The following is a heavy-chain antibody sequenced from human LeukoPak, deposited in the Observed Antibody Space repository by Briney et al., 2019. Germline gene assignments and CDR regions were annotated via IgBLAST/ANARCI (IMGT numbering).Heavy chain of an antibody. CDR3: ARERGGYYDSSGNDVFDI. Sequence: GASVKVSCKASGYTFTGYYMHWVRQAPGQGLEWMGWIHPNSGGTNYAQKFQGRVTMTRDTSISTAYMELSRLRSDDTAVYYCARERGGYYDSSGNDVFDIWGQGTMVTVSS. J-gene: IGHJ3*02. V-gene: IGHV1-2*02. D-gene: IGHD3-22*01. CDR2: IHPNSGGT. CDR1: GYTFTGYY.